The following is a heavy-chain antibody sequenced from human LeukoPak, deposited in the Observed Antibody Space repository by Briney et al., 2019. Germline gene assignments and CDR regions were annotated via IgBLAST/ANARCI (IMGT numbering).Heavy chain of an antibody. CDR1: GFTVSNNY. V-gene: IGHV3-53*01. J-gene: IGHJ4*02. CDR2: IYAGGGT. D-gene: IGHD6-19*01. Sequence: GGSLRLSCEASGFTVSNNYMSWVRQAPGKGLEWVSVIYAGGGTFYSDSVKGRFTISRDYSKNTLYLQINSLGADDTAVYYCARDSNGPAFWGQGTLVTVSS. CDR3: ARDSNGPAF.